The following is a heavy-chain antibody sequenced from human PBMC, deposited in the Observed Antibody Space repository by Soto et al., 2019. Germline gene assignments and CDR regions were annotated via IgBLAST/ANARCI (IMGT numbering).Heavy chain of an antibody. CDR1: GDSVSSNSAA. CDR3: ARVTIFGAAFDI. V-gene: IGHV6-1*01. J-gene: IGHJ3*02. D-gene: IGHD3-3*01. CDR2: TYYRSRWYN. Sequence: SQTLSLTCAISGDSVSSNSAAWNWIRQSPSRGLEWLGRTYYRSRWYNDYVVSVKSRITINPDTSKNQFSLQLNSVTPEDTAVDYCARVTIFGAAFDIWGQGTMVTVSS.